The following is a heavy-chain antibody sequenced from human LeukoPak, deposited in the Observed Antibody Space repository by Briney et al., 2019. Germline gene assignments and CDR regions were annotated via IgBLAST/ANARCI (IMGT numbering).Heavy chain of an antibody. CDR3: ARATPSGSYRFDY. CDR2: ISSGSSTI. J-gene: IGHJ4*02. CDR1: GFTFSSYN. Sequence: GGSLRLSCAASGFTFSSYNMNWVRQAPGKGLEWVSYISSGSSTIYYADSVKGRFTISRDNAKTSLYLQMNSLRAEDTAVYYCARATPSGSYRFDYWGQGTLVTVSS. D-gene: IGHD3-10*01. V-gene: IGHV3-48*01.